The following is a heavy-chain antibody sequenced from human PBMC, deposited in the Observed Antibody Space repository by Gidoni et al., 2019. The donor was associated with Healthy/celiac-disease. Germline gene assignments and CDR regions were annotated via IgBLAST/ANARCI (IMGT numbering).Heavy chain of an antibody. CDR3: ARGGYYDSSGYPY. D-gene: IGHD3-22*01. CDR2: INHSGST. V-gene: IGHV4-34*01. CDR1: GVSFSGYY. Sequence: QVQLQQWGAGLLKPSETLSLTCAVYGVSFSGYYWSWIRQPPGKGLEWIGEINHSGSTNYNPSLKSRVTISVDTSKNQFSLKLSSVTAADTAVYYCARGGYYDSSGYPYWGQGTLVTVSS. J-gene: IGHJ4*02.